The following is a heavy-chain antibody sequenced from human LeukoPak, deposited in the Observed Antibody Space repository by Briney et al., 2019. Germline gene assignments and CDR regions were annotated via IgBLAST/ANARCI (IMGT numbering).Heavy chain of an antibody. CDR3: AKSPGCWYFRVGAFDI. V-gene: IGHV3-9*01. D-gene: IGHD2/OR15-2a*01. J-gene: IGHJ3*02. Sequence: GGSLRLSCAASGFTFYDYAMHWVRHAPGKGLEWVSGICWNSGSIGYADSVKGRFTVSRDNAKNSLYLQMNSLRAQDTTLYYSAKSPGCWYFRVGAFDIWGQGTMVTVSS. CDR2: ICWNSGSI. CDR1: GFTFYDYA.